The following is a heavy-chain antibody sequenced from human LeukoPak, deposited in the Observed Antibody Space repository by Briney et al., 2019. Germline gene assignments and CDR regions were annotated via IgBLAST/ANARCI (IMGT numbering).Heavy chain of an antibody. D-gene: IGHD1-26*01. Sequence: GGSLRLSCAASGFIVSNNYMSWVRQAPGKGLEWVSVIYSDGSTYFADSVKGRFTISRDNSKNTLYLQMNSLRAEDTAVYYCARDLLGRPYYYGMDVWGQGDTVTVSS. CDR1: GFIVSNNY. J-gene: IGHJ6*02. CDR2: IYSDGST. CDR3: ARDLLGRPYYYGMDV. V-gene: IGHV3-53*01.